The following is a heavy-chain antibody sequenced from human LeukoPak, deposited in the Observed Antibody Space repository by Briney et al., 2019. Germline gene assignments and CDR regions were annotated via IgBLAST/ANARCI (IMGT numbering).Heavy chain of an antibody. CDR1: GFTFSNYA. J-gene: IGHJ4*02. CDR2: ISSDGGST. CDR3: VKDGSGSYYTYYFDY. V-gene: IGHV3-64D*06. D-gene: IGHD3-10*01. Sequence: PGGSLRLSCAASGFTFSNYAMHWVRQAPGKGLEYISSISSDGGSTYYADSVKGRFTISRDNSKNTLYLQMSSLRAEDTAVYYCVKDGSGSYYTYYFDYWGQGTLVTVSS.